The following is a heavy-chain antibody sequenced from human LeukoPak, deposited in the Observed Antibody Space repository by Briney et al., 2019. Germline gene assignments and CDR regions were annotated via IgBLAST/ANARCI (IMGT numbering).Heavy chain of an antibody. J-gene: IGHJ4*02. CDR2: IYYSGST. CDR3: ARHLSYDNYFDY. D-gene: IGHD3-22*01. V-gene: IGHV4-39*01. CDR1: GGSISSSSYY. Sequence: SETLSLTCTVSGGSISSSSYYWGWIRQPPGKGLEWIGSIYYSGSTYYNPSLKSRVTISVDTSKNQFSLKLSSVTAADTAVYYCARHLSYDNYFDYWGQGTLVTVSS.